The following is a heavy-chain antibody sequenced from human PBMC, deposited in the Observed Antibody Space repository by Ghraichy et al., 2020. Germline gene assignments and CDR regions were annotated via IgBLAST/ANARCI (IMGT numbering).Heavy chain of an antibody. CDR2: IYYSGST. J-gene: IGHJ4*02. V-gene: IGHV4-59*08. CDR3: ARHFKWELLY. CDR1: GGSISSYY. Sequence: SQTLSLTCTASGGSISSYYWSWIRQPPGKGLEWIGYIYYSGSTHYNPSLKSRVTISVDTSKNQFSLKLSSVTAADTAVYYCARHFKWELLYWGQGTLVTVSA. D-gene: IGHD1-26*01.